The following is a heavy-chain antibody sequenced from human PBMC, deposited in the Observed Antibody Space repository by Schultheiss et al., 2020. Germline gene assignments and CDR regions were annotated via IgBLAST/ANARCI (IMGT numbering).Heavy chain of an antibody. V-gene: IGHV4-39*01. CDR3: ARQVATSYNWFDP. CDR1: GGSISSGSYY. CDR2: IYYSGST. D-gene: IGHD5-12*01. Sequence: SETLSLTCTVSGGSISSGSYYWGWIRQPPGKGLEWIGSIYYSGSTYYNPSLKSRVTISVDTSKNQFSLKLSSVTAADTAVYYCARQVATSYNWFDPWGQGTLVTVSS. J-gene: IGHJ5*02.